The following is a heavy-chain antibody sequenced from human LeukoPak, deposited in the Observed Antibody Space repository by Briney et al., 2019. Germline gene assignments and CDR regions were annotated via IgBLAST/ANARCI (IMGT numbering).Heavy chain of an antibody. Sequence: GGSLRLSCAASGFTFSGFAMSWIRQAPGKGLEWVSSISRSGESTFYADSVRGRFTISRDNSKNTLYLQMNSLRAEDTAVYYCAKDLVATITRPQFDYWGQGTLVTVSS. CDR3: AKDLVATITRPQFDY. CDR1: GFTFSGFA. D-gene: IGHD5-12*01. V-gene: IGHV3-23*01. CDR2: ISRSGEST. J-gene: IGHJ4*02.